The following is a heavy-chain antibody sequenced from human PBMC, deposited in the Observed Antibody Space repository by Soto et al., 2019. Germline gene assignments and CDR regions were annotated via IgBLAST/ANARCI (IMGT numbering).Heavy chain of an antibody. CDR1: GFTFSSYS. CDR2: ISSSSSTI. V-gene: IGHV3-48*02. Sequence: EVQLVESGGGLVQPGGSLRLSCAASGFTFSSYSMNWVRQAPGKGLEWVSYISSSSSTIYYADSVKGRFTISRDNAKNSLYLPMNSLREEEKAVYYCGRDEKGNVGTGMVFDYWGQGTLVTVSS. D-gene: IGHD5-18*01. CDR3: GRDEKGNVGTGMVFDY. J-gene: IGHJ4*02.